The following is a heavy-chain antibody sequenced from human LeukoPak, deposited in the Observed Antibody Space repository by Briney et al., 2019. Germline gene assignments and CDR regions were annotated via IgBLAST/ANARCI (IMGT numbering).Heavy chain of an antibody. CDR1: GFTFSNAW. V-gene: IGHV3-15*01. CDR3: TTEVRYYDSSGYYPNWYFDL. Sequence: GGSLRLSCAASGFTFSNAWMSWVRQAPGKGLEWVGRIKSKTDGGTTDDAAPVKGRFTISRDDSKNTLYLQMDSLKTGDTAVYYCTTEVRYYDSSGYYPNWYFDLWGRGTLVTVSS. D-gene: IGHD3-22*01. J-gene: IGHJ2*01. CDR2: IKSKTDGGTT.